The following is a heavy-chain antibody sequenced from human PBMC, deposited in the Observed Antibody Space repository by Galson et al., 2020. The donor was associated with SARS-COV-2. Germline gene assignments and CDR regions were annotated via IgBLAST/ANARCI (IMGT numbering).Heavy chain of an antibody. CDR1: GGSISSGGYS. V-gene: IGHV4-30-2*01. CDR3: ARDLEWFGAV. D-gene: IGHD3-10*01. Sequence: SQTLSLTCAVSGGSISSGGYSWSWIRQPPGKGLEWVGYIYHSVSTYYNPSLKSRVTISVDRSKNQFSLKLSSVTAADTAVYYWARDLEWFGAVWGQGTLATVSS. CDR2: IYHSVST. J-gene: IGHJ4*02.